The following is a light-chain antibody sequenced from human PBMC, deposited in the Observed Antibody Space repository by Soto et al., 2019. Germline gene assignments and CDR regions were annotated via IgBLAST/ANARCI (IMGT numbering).Light chain of an antibody. CDR3: CSYAGSSTFDYV. CDR2: EGS. CDR1: SSDVGSYNL. Sequence: QSALPQPASVSGSPGQSITIACTGTSSDVGSYNLVSWYQQHPGKAPKLMIYEGSKRPSGVSNRFSGSKSGNTASLTISGLQAEDEADNYCCSYAGSSTFDYVFGTGTKVTVL. J-gene: IGLJ1*01. V-gene: IGLV2-23*03.